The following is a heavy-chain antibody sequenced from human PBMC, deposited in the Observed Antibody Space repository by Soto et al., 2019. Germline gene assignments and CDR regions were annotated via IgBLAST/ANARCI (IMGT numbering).Heavy chain of an antibody. Sequence: APVKVPCKTSRYNFTSYGISWVWQAPGKGLEWIGWISADNRNTNYAQKRQGRLTMTTDPSASPVCLELRSLRSDDTAVDYCAKNRRVIIIMTERYGLDVWG. V-gene: IGHV1-18*04. CDR1: RYNFTSYG. D-gene: IGHD3-9*01. CDR2: ISADNRNT. J-gene: IGHJ6*02. CDR3: AKNRRVIIIMTERYGLDV.